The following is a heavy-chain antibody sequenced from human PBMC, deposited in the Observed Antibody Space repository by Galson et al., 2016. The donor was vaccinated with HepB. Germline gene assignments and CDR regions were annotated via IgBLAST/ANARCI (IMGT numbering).Heavy chain of an antibody. CDR2: GNAGNGNP. Sequence: SVKVSCKASGYTFTYYTIHWLRQAPGQRLESIGWGNAGNGNPMYSQKFQGRVTITRAPSATTAYLELSSLTSEDTAVYYCARGLGAGSSRRFDPGGQGTLVTVSS. CDR1: GYTFTYYT. J-gene: IGHJ5*02. V-gene: IGHV1-3*01. D-gene: IGHD6-13*01. CDR3: ARGLGAGSSRRFDP.